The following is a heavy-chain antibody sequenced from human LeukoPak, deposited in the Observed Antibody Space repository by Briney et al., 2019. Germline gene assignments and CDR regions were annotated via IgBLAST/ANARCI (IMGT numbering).Heavy chain of an antibody. CDR3: ARAQTLFWEFDGFDI. Sequence: GGSLRLSCAASGFTFSSHSINWVRQAPGKGLEWIATMTVTNKIYYADSVKGRFTISRDNAEDSVYLQMNSLRDEDTAVYSCARAQTLFWEFDGFDIWGRGTKVTVSS. J-gene: IGHJ3*02. V-gene: IGHV3-69-1*01. CDR1: GFTFSSHS. D-gene: IGHD3-3*01. CDR2: MTVTNKI.